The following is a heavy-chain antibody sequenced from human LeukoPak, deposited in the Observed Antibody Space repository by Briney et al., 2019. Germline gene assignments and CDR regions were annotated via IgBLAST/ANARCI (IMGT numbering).Heavy chain of an antibody. V-gene: IGHV3-23*01. J-gene: IGHJ2*01. CDR3: ARAGMARGYFDL. Sequence: GGSLRLSCAASGFTFNIYAMSWVRQAPGKGLEWVSAISGRGDTTYYANSVKGRFTISRDNSKNTVYLQMSSLRAEDTAVYYCARAGMARGYFDLWGRGTLVTVSS. D-gene: IGHD3-10*01. CDR1: GFTFNIYA. CDR2: ISGRGDTT.